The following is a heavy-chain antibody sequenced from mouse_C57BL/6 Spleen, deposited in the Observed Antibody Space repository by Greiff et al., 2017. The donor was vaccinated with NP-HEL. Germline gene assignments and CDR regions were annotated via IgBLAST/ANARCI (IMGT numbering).Heavy chain of an antibody. V-gene: IGHV6-6*01. J-gene: IGHJ4*01. Sequence: EVKLVESGGGLVQPGGSMKLSCAASGFTFSDAWMDWVRQSPEKGLEWVAEIRNKANNHATYYAESVKGRFTISRDDSKSSVYLQMNSLRAEYTGIYYCTRQDWYYAMDYWGQGTSVTVSS. CDR2: IRNKANNHAT. CDR3: TRQDWYYAMDY. D-gene: IGHD4-1*01. CDR1: GFTFSDAW.